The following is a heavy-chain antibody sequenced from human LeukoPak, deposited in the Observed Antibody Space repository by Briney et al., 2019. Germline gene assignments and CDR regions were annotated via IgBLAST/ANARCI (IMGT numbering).Heavy chain of an antibody. V-gene: IGHV3-23*01. CDR1: GVTFSSYA. CDR3: ANKRFWENDY. CDR2: ISGSGNYT. J-gene: IGHJ4*02. Sequence: GGSLRLSCAASGVTFSSYAMSWVRQAPGKGLEWVSAISGSGNYTYYADSVKGRFTISRDNSKNTLYLQMNSLRAEDTAVYYRANKRFWENDYWGQGTLVTVSS. D-gene: IGHD5-24*01.